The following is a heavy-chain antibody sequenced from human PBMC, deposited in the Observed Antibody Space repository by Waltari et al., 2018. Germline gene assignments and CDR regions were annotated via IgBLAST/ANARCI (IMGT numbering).Heavy chain of an antibody. V-gene: IGHV1-8*03. D-gene: IGHD2-15*01. CDR2: MNPNSGNT. Sequence: QVQLVQSGAEVKKPGASVKVSCKASGYTFTSYDINWVRQATGQGLEWMGCMNPNSGNTGYAQKFHASLTLTSNTSISTAYMELSSLRSEDTAVYYCARGRCSGGSCYVFDYWGQGTLVPFSS. CDR3: ARGRCSGGSCYVFDY. CDR1: GYTFTSYD. J-gene: IGHJ4*02.